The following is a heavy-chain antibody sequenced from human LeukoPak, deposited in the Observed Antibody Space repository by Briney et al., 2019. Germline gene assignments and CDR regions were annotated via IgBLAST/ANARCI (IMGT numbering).Heavy chain of an antibody. Sequence: GGSLRLSCAASGFTFSSYWMSWVRQAPGRGLEWVANIKQDGSEKYYVDSVKGRFTISRDNAKNSLYLQMNSLRAEDTAVYYCARNLIAAAGTGDYWGQGTLVTVSS. D-gene: IGHD6-13*01. CDR2: IKQDGSEK. CDR1: GFTFSSYW. CDR3: ARNLIAAAGTGDY. J-gene: IGHJ4*02. V-gene: IGHV3-7*01.